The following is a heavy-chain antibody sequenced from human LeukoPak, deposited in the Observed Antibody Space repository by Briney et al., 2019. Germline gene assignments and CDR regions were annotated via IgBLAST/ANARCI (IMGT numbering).Heavy chain of an antibody. J-gene: IGHJ3*02. CDR3: ARGPVYWWSQVVAATQAFDI. Sequence: SETLSLTCAVYGGSFSGYYWSWIRQPPGKGLEWIGEINHSGSTNYNPSLKSRVTISVDTSKNQFSLKLSSVTAADTAVYYCARGPVYWWSQVVAATQAFDIWGQGTMVTVSS. V-gene: IGHV4-34*01. D-gene: IGHD2-15*01. CDR2: INHSGST. CDR1: GGSFSGYY.